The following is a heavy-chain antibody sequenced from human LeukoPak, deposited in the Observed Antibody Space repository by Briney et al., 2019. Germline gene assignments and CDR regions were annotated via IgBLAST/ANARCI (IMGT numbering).Heavy chain of an antibody. CDR1: GGTFSSYA. J-gene: IGHJ4*02. CDR2: IIPILSIA. V-gene: IGHV1-69*04. D-gene: IGHD3-22*01. CDR3: ASLSDYYDRN. Sequence: ASVKVSCKASGGTFSSYAISWVRQAPGQGLEWMGRIIPILSIANYAQKFQGRVTITADKSTSTAYMELSSLRSEDTAVYYCASLSDYYDRNWGQGTLVTVSS.